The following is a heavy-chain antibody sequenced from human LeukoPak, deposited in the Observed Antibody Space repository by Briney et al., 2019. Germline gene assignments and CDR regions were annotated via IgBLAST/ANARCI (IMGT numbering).Heavy chain of an antibody. Sequence: SVKVSCKASGGTFSSYAISWVRQAPGQGLEWMGGIIPIFGTANYAQKFQGRVTITADKSTSTAYMELSSLRSEDTAVYYCARSSRYDFWSGSDDYYYYCMDVWGKGTTVTVSS. J-gene: IGHJ6*03. CDR2: IIPIFGTA. D-gene: IGHD3-3*01. CDR3: ARSSRYDFWSGSDDYYYYCMDV. CDR1: GGTFSSYA. V-gene: IGHV1-69*06.